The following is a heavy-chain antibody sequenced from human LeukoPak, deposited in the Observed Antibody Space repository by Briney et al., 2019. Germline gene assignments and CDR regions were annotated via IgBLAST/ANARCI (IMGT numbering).Heavy chain of an antibody. D-gene: IGHD6-13*01. CDR1: GYTFTGYY. J-gene: IGHJ5*02. V-gene: IGHV1-2*02. Sequence: ASVKVSCRASGYTFTGYYMHWVRQAPGQGLEWMGWINPNSGGTNYAQKFQGRVTMTTDTSTSTAYMELRSLRSDDTAVYYCARAEITVAAAGFWFDPWGQGTLVTVSS. CDR2: INPNSGGT. CDR3: ARAEITVAAAGFWFDP.